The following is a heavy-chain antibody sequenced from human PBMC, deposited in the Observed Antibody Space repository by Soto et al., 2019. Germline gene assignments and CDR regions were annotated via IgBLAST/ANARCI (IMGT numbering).Heavy chain of an antibody. CDR3: ARRWGAAFDY. CDR2: IYYSGST. Sequence: QVQLQESGPGLVKPSETLSLTCTVSGRSIRSYYWSWIRQPPGKGLEWIGYIYYSGSTNYNPSLKSRVTISVDTSNNQFSLKLSSVTAADTAVYYCARRWGAAFDYWGQGTLVTVSS. J-gene: IGHJ4*02. CDR1: GRSIRSYY. V-gene: IGHV4-59*08. D-gene: IGHD1-26*01.